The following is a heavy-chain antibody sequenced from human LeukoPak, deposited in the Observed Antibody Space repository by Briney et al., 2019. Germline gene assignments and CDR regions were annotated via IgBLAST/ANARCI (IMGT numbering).Heavy chain of an antibody. CDR2: INSDGSST. CDR1: GFTFSSSW. Sequence: QPGGSLRPSCVASGFTFSSSWMHWVRHVPGKGLVWVSRINSDGSSTSCADSVKGRFTISRDNAKNTLYLQMNSLRVEDTAVYFCARDLTSEWELLNWGQGTLVTVSS. CDR3: ARDLTSEWELLN. D-gene: IGHD1-26*01. V-gene: IGHV3-74*01. J-gene: IGHJ4*02.